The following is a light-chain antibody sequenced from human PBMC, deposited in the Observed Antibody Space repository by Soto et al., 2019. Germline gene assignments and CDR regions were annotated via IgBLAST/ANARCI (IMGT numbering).Light chain of an antibody. CDR1: SSDVGGYNY. CDR3: CSYAGRYTWV. V-gene: IGLV2-11*01. Sequence: QSVLTQPRSVSGSPGQSVTISCIGTSSDVGGYNYVSWYQQHPGKAPKFMIYDVSKRPSGVPDRFSGSKSGNTASLTISGLQAEDEADYYCCSYAGRYTWVFGGGTKLTVL. CDR2: DVS. J-gene: IGLJ2*01.